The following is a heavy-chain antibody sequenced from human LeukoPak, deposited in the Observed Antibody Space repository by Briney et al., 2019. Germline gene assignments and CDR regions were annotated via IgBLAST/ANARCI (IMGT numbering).Heavy chain of an antibody. D-gene: IGHD2-15*01. V-gene: IGHV3-23*01. Sequence: PGGSLRLSCAASGFTFSSYAMSWVRQAPGKGLEWVSAISGSGGSTYYADSVKGRFTISRDNSKNTLYLQMNSLRAEDTAVYYCAKYCSGGSCLHGMDVWGQGTTVTVSS. CDR3: AKYCSGGSCLHGMDV. CDR1: GFTFSSYA. CDR2: ISGSGGST. J-gene: IGHJ6*02.